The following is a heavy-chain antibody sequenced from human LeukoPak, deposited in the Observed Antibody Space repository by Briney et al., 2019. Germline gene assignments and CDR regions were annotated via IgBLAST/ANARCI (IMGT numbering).Heavy chain of an antibody. J-gene: IGHJ4*02. CDR1: GFTFSSYE. CDR3: SRGGYNYALDF. D-gene: IGHD5-18*01. V-gene: IGHV3-48*03. Sequence: GGSLRLSCAASGFTFSSYEMNWVRQAPGKGLEWVSYICSSGSTIYYADSVKGRFTISRDNAKDSLYLQMNSLRVEDTAVYYCSRGGYNYALDFWGQGTLVTVSS. CDR2: ICSSGSTI.